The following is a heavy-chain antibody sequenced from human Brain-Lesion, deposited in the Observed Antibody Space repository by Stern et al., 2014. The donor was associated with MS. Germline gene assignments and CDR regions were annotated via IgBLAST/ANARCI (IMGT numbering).Heavy chain of an antibody. CDR2: ITPFNGNT. V-gene: IGHV1-45*02. CDR3: AQSGNYDWYFDL. J-gene: IGHJ2*01. CDR1: EYTFTYRY. Sequence: QLVESGAEVRKPGSSVNVSCKASEYTFTYRYLHWVRPAPRQAIEWLGWITPFNGNTLYAQKFQDRVTITADRSLSTAYMELSSLRSEDTAMYFCAQSGNYDWYFDLWGRGTLVTVSS. D-gene: IGHD1-26*01.